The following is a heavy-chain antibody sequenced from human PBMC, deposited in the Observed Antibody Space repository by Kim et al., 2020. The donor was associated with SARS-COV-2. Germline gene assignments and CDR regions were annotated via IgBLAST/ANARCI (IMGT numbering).Heavy chain of an antibody. V-gene: IGHV3-23*01. J-gene: IGHJ4*02. D-gene: IGHD5-18*01. Sequence: GSLRLSCVATGFTFSKYVMTWVRQAPGKGLEWVSAIGITAGNTYYADSVKGRFAISRDNSKNTLYLHINSLRAEDSAEYYCAKDTGGYSFGYWGQGTLVTVSS. CDR2: IGITAGNT. CDR3: AKDTGGYSFGY. CDR1: GFTFSKYV.